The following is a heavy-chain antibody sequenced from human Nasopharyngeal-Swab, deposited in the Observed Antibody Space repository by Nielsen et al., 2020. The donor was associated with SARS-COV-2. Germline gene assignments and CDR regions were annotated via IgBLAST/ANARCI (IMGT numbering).Heavy chain of an antibody. CDR3: ARGANWFDP. V-gene: IGHV3-74*01. Sequence: GESLKISCAASGFTFSSHWMHWVRQAPGKGLVWVSRINSDGSSTSYADSVKGRFTISRDNAKNTLYLQMNSLRAEETAVYYCARGANWFDPWGQGTLVTVSS. CDR1: GFTFSSHW. CDR2: INSDGSST. J-gene: IGHJ5*02.